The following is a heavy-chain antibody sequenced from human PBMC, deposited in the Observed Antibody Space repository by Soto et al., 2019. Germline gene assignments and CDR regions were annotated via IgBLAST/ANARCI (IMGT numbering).Heavy chain of an antibody. CDR3: ARDRGDYEGLVPYSLAH. Sequence: EVQLVESGGGLVKPGGSLRLSCAASGFTFSSYSMHWVRQAPGKGLEWVSYISSRSRSIYYADSQKGQFTISRDNTKNSLYLQMNNLRAEDTAVYYCARDRGDYEGLVPYSLAHWGRGTLVTVSS. CDR1: GFTFSSYS. V-gene: IGHV3-21*01. J-gene: IGHJ4*02. D-gene: IGHD4-17*01. CDR2: ISSRSRSI.